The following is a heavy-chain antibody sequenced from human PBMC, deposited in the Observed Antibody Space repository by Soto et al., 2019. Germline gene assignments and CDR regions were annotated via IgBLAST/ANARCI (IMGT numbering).Heavy chain of an antibody. V-gene: IGHV3-30*03. Sequence: PGGSLRLSCAASGFTFSNYGMHWVRQAPGKGPEWVAVISYDGSNTHYADSVKGRFTISRDDSKNTLYLRMNSLRVEDTAVYYCAREWELRRGAFDIWGQGTMVTVSS. CDR3: AREWELRRGAFDI. J-gene: IGHJ3*02. D-gene: IGHD1-26*01. CDR2: ISYDGSNT. CDR1: GFTFSNYG.